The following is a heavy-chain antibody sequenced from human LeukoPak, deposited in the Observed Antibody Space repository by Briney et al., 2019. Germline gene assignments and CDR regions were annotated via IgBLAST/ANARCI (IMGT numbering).Heavy chain of an antibody. CDR3: ARDRAVVNAIGGVFDM. Sequence: SETLSLTCTVSGASITTYYWTWIRQPAGKGLEWIGRISTSGSSHYNPSLKSRVTMSIDTPKNQISLKLSSVTAADTAVYYCARDRAVVNAIGGVFDMFGQGTMVTASS. CDR2: ISTSGSS. CDR1: GASITTYY. V-gene: IGHV4-4*07. D-gene: IGHD2-21*01. J-gene: IGHJ3*02.